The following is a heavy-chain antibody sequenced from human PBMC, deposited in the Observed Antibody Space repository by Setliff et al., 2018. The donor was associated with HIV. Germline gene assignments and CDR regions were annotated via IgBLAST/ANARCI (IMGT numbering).Heavy chain of an antibody. V-gene: IGHV4-30-2*01. CDR3: ARGGGRETYWENY. CDR1: GGSISSGGYS. Sequence: SETLSLTCAVSGGSISSGGYSWTWIRQPPGKGLEWIAYIFHSGRIYYNPTLKSRVTMSVDRSKNHLSLNVTSVTAADTAVYYCARGGGRETYWENYWGQGTPVTVS. D-gene: IGHD1-26*01. J-gene: IGHJ4*02. CDR2: IFHSGRI.